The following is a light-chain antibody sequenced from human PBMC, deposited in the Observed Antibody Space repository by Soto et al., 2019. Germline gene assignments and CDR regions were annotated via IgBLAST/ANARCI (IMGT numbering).Light chain of an antibody. J-gene: IGKJ5*01. CDR1: QSVSKY. Sequence: EIVLTQSPATLSLSPGERATLSCRTSQSVSKYFAWYQQNPGRAPRLLIYDASSRATGIPARFIGSGSGTDFTLTISSLEPEDFAIYYCQQRSNWPIIFGQGTRLEIK. V-gene: IGKV3-11*01. CDR3: QQRSNWPII. CDR2: DAS.